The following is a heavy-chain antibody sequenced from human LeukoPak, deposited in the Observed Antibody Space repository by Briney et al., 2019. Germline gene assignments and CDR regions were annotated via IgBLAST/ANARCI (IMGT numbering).Heavy chain of an antibody. Sequence: GASVKVSCKASGYTFTGYYMHWVRQAPGQGLEWMGWINPNSGGTNYAQKFQGRVTMTRDTSISTAYMELSRLRSDDTAVYYCARAGFYDYVWGSYRYLDYWGQGTLVTVSS. D-gene: IGHD3-16*02. V-gene: IGHV1-2*02. CDR1: GYTFTGYY. J-gene: IGHJ4*02. CDR2: INPNSGGT. CDR3: ARAGFYDYVWGSYRYLDY.